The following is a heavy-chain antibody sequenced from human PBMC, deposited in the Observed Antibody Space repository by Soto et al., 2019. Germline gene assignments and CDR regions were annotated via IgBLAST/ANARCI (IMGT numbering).Heavy chain of an antibody. CDR1: GFTFSMYW. CDR2: INDDGSST. D-gene: IGHD1-1*01. J-gene: IGHJ4*02. Sequence: PGGSLRLSCAASGFTFSMYWMHWVRQVPGKGPEWVSRINDDGSSTNYADSVKGRFTISRDNAKNTLYLQMNDSRAEDTAVYYCTRGPRSTSTGTVAFWGQGTLVTVSS. V-gene: IGHV3-74*01. CDR3: TRGPRSTSTGTVAF.